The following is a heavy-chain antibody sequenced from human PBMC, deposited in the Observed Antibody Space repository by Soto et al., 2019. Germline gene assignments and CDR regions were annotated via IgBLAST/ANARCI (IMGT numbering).Heavy chain of an antibody. CDR1: GFSFSSYA. Sequence: EVQLLESGGGLVQPGGSLRLSCAASGFSFSSYAMSWVRQAPGKGLEWVSAISGSGGSTYYADSVKGRFTISRDNSKNTLYLQMNSLRSEDTAVYYCAKTYLLEGAEYFQHWGQGTLVTVSS. V-gene: IGHV3-23*01. CDR3: AKTYLLEGAEYFQH. J-gene: IGHJ1*01. CDR2: ISGSGGST.